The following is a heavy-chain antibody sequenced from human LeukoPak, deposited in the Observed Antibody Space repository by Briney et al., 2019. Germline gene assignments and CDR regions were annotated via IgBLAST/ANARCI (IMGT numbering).Heavy chain of an antibody. Sequence: GGSLRLSCAASGFTFINYWMSWVRQAPGEGLEWVANIKQDGSEKYYVDSVKGRFTISRDNAKNSLYLQMNSLRAEDTAVYYCARAGGSMGKNWFDPWGQGTLVTVSS. V-gene: IGHV3-7*01. D-gene: IGHD1-14*01. CDR3: ARAGGSMGKNWFDP. J-gene: IGHJ5*02. CDR2: IKQDGSEK. CDR1: GFTFINYW.